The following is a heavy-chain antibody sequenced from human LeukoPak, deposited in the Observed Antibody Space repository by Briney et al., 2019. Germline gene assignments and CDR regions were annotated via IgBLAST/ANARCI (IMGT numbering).Heavy chain of an antibody. D-gene: IGHD5-12*01. CDR1: GYSISSGYY. CDR3: ARGWLYYHGMDV. J-gene: IGHJ6*02. Sequence: PSETLSLTCTVSGYSISSGYYWGWIRQPPGKGLEWIGSIYHSGSTYYNPSLKSRVTISVDTSKNQFSLKLSSVTAADTAVYYCARGWLYYHGMDVWGQGTTVTVSS. V-gene: IGHV4-38-2*02. CDR2: IYHSGST.